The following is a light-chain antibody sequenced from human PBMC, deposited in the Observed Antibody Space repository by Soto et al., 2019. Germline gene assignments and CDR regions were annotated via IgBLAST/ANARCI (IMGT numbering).Light chain of an antibody. CDR2: GNS. CDR3: QSYDDSLSAWV. J-gene: IGLJ2*01. V-gene: IGLV1-40*01. CDR1: SSNIGARYN. Sequence: QLVLTQPPSVSGAPGQRVTISCTGSSSNIGARYNVHWYQQLPGTAPKLLIYGNSNRPSGVPDRFSGSKSGTSASLAITGLQAEDEADYYCQSYDDSLSAWVFGGGTKLTVL.